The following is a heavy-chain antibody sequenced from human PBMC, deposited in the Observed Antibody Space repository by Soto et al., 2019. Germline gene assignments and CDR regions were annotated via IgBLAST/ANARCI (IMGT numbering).Heavy chain of an antibody. CDR1: VFTFRSFT. V-gene: IGHV3-21*01. CDR3: TRDASRDSSARGWFDP. J-gene: IGHJ5*02. D-gene: IGHD6-13*01. CDR2: ISSNSAYI. Sequence: WGSLRFSCATSVFTFRSFTMTSVRQAPGKGLEWVSTISSNSAYIYYTDALRGRFTISRDNAKNSLHLHMNSLRAEDTAVYYCTRDASRDSSARGWFDPWGPGTLVTVSS.